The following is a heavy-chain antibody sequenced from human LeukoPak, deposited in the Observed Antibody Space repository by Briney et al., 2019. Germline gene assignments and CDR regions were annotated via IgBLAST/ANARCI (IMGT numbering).Heavy chain of an antibody. V-gene: IGHV3-33*01. Sequence: TGGSLRLSRAASGFTFSSYGMHWVRQAPGKGLEWVAVIWYDGSNKYYADSVKGRFTISRDNSKNTLYLQMNSLRAEDTAVYYCARDKYGGPGGFFDYWGQGTLVTVSS. CDR1: GFTFSSYG. CDR2: IWYDGSNK. CDR3: ARDKYGGPGGFFDY. J-gene: IGHJ4*02. D-gene: IGHD4-23*01.